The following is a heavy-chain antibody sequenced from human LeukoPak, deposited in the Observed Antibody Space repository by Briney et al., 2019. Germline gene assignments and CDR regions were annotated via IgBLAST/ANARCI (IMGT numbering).Heavy chain of an antibody. CDR2: IYWDDDE. CDR1: GFSLDTNGVA. D-gene: IGHD6-19*01. CDR3: VHRLGGWYSPFDV. J-gene: IGHJ4*02. V-gene: IGHV2-5*02. Sequence: SGPTLVKPTQTLTLTCSFSGFSLDTNGVAVAWVRQPPGKGWEWLGLIYWDDDERYSPSLKTRLTITKDTSRNQVVLTITNMDPVDTGTYYCVHRLGGWYSPFDVWGQGTLVRVSS.